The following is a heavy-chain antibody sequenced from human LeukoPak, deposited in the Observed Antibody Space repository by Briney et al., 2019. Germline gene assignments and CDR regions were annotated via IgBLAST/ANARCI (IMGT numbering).Heavy chain of an antibody. CDR3: AKAVSGSYSFDY. J-gene: IGHJ4*02. CDR2: ISGSGGST. CDR1: GFTFSSYA. V-gene: IGHV3-23*01. Sequence: PGGSLRLSCAASGFTFSSYAMSWVRQAPGKGLEWVSGISGSGGSTYYADSVEGRFTISRDDSKNTLYLQMNSLRGEDTAVYYCAKAVSGSYSFDYWGQGTLVTVSS. D-gene: IGHD1-26*01.